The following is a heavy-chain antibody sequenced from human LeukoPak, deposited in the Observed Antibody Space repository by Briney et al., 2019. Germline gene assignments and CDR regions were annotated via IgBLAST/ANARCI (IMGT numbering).Heavy chain of an antibody. J-gene: IGHJ4*02. CDR3: ARDRSRDGPRRGFDY. D-gene: IGHD5-24*01. V-gene: IGHV1-2*06. Sequence: ASVKVSCKASGYTFTGYYMHWVRQAPGQGLEWMGRINPNSGGTNYAQKFQGRVTMTRDTSISTAYMELSRLRSDDTAVYYCARDRSRDGPRRGFDYWGQGTLVTVSS. CDR1: GYTFTGYY. CDR2: INPNSGGT.